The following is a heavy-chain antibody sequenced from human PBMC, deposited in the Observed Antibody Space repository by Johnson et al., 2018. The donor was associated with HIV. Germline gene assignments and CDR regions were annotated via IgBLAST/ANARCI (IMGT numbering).Heavy chain of an antibody. V-gene: IGHV3-11*01. CDR1: GLTFSDYY. J-gene: IGHJ3*02. CDR2: ISSSGSSR. D-gene: IGHD4-11*01. CDR3: ARDYRGALDI. Sequence: QVQLMESGGGLVKPGGSLRLSCAASGLTFSDYYMSWIRQAPGKGLEWVSYISSSGSSRYYADSVKGRFTITRDNVKTSLYMQMNSLRVEDTAVYFCARDYRGALDIWGQGTMVTVSS.